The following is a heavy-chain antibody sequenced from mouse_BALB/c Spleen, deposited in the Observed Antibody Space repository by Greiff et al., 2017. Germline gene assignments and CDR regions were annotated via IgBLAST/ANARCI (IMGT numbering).Heavy chain of an antibody. V-gene: IGHV3-8*02. CDR2: ISYSGST. CDR1: GDSITSGY. Sequence: EVKLMESGPSLVKPSQTLSLTCSVTGDSITSGYWNWIRKFPGNKLEYMGYISYSGSTYYNPSLKSRISITRDTSKNQYYLQLNSVTTEDTATYYCARYRLPLYAMDYWGQGTSVTVSS. CDR3: ARYRLPLYAMDY. J-gene: IGHJ4*01. D-gene: IGHD2-2*01.